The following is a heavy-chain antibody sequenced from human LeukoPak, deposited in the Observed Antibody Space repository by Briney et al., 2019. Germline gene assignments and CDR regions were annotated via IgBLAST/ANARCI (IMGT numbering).Heavy chain of an antibody. CDR3: ARGPGSGSYYKVGFDY. D-gene: IGHD3-10*01. CDR1: GGSISSYY. J-gene: IGHJ4*02. CDR2: IYYSGST. V-gene: IGHV4-59*08. Sequence: PSETLSLTCTVPGGSISSYYWSWIRQPPGKGLEWIGFIYYSGSTYYNQSLKSRVTISVDTSKNQFSLKLSSVTAGDTAVYYCARGPGSGSYYKVGFDYWGQGTLVTVSS.